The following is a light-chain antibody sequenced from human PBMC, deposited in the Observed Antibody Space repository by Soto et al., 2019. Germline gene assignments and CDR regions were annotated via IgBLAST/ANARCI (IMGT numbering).Light chain of an antibody. Sequence: QSALTQPASVSGSPGQSITISCTGTSSDVGGYNYVSWYQHHPGKAPKLMISEVSNRPSGVSNRFSGSKSGNTASLTISGLQAEDESDYYCSSYTSSSTWVFGGGTKVTVL. V-gene: IGLV2-14*01. CDR2: EVS. CDR1: SSDVGGYNY. CDR3: SSYTSSSTWV. J-gene: IGLJ3*02.